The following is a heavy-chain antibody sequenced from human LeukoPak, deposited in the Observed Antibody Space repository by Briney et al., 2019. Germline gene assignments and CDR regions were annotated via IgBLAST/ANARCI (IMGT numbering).Heavy chain of an antibody. Sequence: GASVKVSCKASGYTFTSYGISWVRQAPGQGLEWMGWISAYNGNTNYAQKLQGRVTMTTDTSTSTAYMELRSLRSDDTAMYYCARYRRSGWSTQDAFNTWGQGTMVTVSS. CDR1: GYTFTSYG. V-gene: IGHV1-18*01. CDR2: ISAYNGNT. CDR3: ARYRRSGWSTQDAFNT. J-gene: IGHJ3*02. D-gene: IGHD6-19*01.